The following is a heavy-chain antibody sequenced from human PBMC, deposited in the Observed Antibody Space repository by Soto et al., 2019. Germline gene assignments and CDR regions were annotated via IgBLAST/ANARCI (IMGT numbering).Heavy chain of an antibody. J-gene: IGHJ4*02. D-gene: IGHD5-18*01. Sequence: PGGSLRLSCAASGFTFSSYAIHWVRQAPGKGLEWVAVISYDGSNKYYADSVKGRFTISRDNSKNTLYLQMDSLRAEDTAVYYCAREYSYGYADYWGQGTLVTVSS. V-gene: IGHV3-30-3*01. CDR1: GFTFSSYA. CDR3: AREYSYGYADY. CDR2: ISYDGSNK.